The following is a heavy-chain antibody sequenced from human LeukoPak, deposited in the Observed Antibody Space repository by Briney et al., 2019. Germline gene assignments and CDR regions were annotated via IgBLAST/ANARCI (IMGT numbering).Heavy chain of an antibody. Sequence: PAETLSLTCTVSGGSISSSSYYWAWIRQPPGKGLEWIGTIYYSGSTYYNPSLKSRVTISVDTSKNQFSLKLTSVTAADTAVYYCARRASTRPYDSRGPGTLVTVSS. J-gene: IGHJ5*01. D-gene: IGHD1-1*01. CDR3: ARRASTRPYDS. V-gene: IGHV4-39*01. CDR2: IYYSGST. CDR1: GGSISSSSYY.